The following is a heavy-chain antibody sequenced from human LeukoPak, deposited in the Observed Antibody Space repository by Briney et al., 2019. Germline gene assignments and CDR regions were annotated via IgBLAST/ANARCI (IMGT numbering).Heavy chain of an antibody. CDR2: ISGGGGST. CDR3: AKGGKWDVTPFDY. J-gene: IGHJ4*02. Sequence: GGSLRLSCAASGFTFTSYSMNWVRQAPGKGLEWVSTISGGGGSTYYADSVKGRFAISRDNSKNTLYLQVNSLRAEDTAVYYCAKGGKWDVTPFDYWGQGTLVTVSS. CDR1: GFTFTSYS. V-gene: IGHV3-23*01. D-gene: IGHD1-26*01.